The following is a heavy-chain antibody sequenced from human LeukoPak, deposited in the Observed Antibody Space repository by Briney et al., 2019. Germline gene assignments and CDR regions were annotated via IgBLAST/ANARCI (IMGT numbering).Heavy chain of an antibody. CDR3: ARGANGMDV. Sequence: GGSLRLSCTASGFTLSTYTMNWVRQAPGKGLEWVSYISSSGSTIYYADSVKGRFTISRDNAKNSLYLQMNSLRAEDTAVYYCARGANGMDVWGQGTTVTVSS. CDR1: GFTLSTYT. V-gene: IGHV3-48*04. CDR2: ISSSGSTI. J-gene: IGHJ6*02.